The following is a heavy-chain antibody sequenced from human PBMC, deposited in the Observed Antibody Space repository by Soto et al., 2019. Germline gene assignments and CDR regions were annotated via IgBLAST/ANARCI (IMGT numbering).Heavy chain of an antibody. CDR1: GFTFSDFS. J-gene: IGHJ5*02. CDR2: INSNSRAI. V-gene: IGHV3-21*01. Sequence: GGSLRLSCAASGFTFSDFSMNWVRQAPGKGLEWVASINSNSRAIFYKDSLRDRFTVSRDNAQNSAFLQMNNLRLEDTAVYFCAKSLSARLDWFDPWGPGTQVTVSS. CDR3: AKSLSARLDWFDP. D-gene: IGHD3-16*02.